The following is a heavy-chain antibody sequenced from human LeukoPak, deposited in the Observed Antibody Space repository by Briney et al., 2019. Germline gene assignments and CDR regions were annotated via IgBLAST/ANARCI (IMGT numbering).Heavy chain of an antibody. CDR3: ARIPEYYYDSSGYYKDWFDP. CDR2: IIPIFGTA. J-gene: IGHJ5*02. V-gene: IGHV1-69*05. D-gene: IGHD3-22*01. Sequence: ASVKVSCKASGGTFSSYAISWVRQAPGQGLEWMGGIIPIFGTANYAQKFQGRVTMTRDTSISTAYMELSRLRSDDTAVYYCARIPEYYYDSSGYYKDWFDPWGQGTLVTVSS. CDR1: GGTFSSYA.